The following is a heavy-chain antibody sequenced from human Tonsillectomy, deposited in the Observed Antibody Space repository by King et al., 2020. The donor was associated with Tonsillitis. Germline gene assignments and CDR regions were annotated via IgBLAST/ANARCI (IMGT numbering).Heavy chain of an antibody. Sequence: VQLVESGAEVKKPGDSLKLSCKGSGYTFATYWVGWVRQMPGKGLEWMGNIFPRDSDIRYSPSFQGQVTISADKSINTAYLQWSSLKASDTAMCFCARRSPTFCGGDCYSTFDSWGQGTLVAVSS. J-gene: IGHJ4*02. CDR2: IFPRDSDI. D-gene: IGHD2-21*02. CDR3: ARRSPTFCGGDCYSTFDS. V-gene: IGHV5-51*03. CDR1: GYTFATYW.